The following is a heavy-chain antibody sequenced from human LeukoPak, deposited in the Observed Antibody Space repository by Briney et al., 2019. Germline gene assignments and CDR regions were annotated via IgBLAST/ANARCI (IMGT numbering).Heavy chain of an antibody. CDR3: ARDLTVDSSGYLTVDY. Sequence: GGSLRLSCAASGFTFSSYSMNWVRQAPGKGLEWVSSISSSSSYIYYADSVKGRFTISRDNAKNSLYLQMNSLRAEYTAVYYCARDLTVDSSGYLTVDYWGQGTLVTVSS. J-gene: IGHJ4*02. D-gene: IGHD3-22*01. CDR1: GFTFSSYS. CDR2: ISSSSSYI. V-gene: IGHV3-21*01.